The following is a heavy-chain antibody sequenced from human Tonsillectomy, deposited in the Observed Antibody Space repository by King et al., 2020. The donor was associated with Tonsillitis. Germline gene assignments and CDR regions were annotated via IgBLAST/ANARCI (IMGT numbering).Heavy chain of an antibody. Sequence: EVQLVESGGGLVQPGGSLRLSCAASGFTFSSYAMSWVRQTPGKGLEWVSTISGSGGSTYYADSVKGRFTISRDNSKNTLYLQMNSLRAEDTAVYYCAKNQLGSSCWLPPRAFDIWGQGTMVTASP. CDR1: GFTFSSYA. CDR2: ISGSGGST. J-gene: IGHJ3*02. CDR3: AKNQLGSSCWLPPRAFDI. V-gene: IGHV3-23*04. D-gene: IGHD6-19*01.